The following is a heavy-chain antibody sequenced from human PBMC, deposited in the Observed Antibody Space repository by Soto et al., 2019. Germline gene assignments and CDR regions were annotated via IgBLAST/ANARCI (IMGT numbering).Heavy chain of an antibody. Sequence: EVQLVESGGGLIQPGGSLRLSCAASGFTVSSKYMTWVRQAPGKGLEWVSVIYSGGDTYYADSVKGRFTISRDNSKNTLYRQMNSLRAEDTAVYYCASAAVTAPDYWGQGTPVTVSS. J-gene: IGHJ4*02. CDR1: GFTVSSKY. CDR2: IYSGGDT. V-gene: IGHV3-53*01. D-gene: IGHD2-21*02. CDR3: ASAAVTAPDY.